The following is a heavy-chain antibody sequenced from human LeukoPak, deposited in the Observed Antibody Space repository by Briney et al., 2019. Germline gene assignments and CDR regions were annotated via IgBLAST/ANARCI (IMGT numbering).Heavy chain of an antibody. CDR3: ARGYSN. CDR2: ITPMFRTS. J-gene: IGHJ4*02. D-gene: IGHD3-10*01. Sequence: SVTLSCKASGGTFSTYAITWVRQAPGQGLEWMGGITPMFRTSDYAQKLQGRVTITVDESTTTAHMELSSLRSEDTAVYYCARGYSNWSQGTLVTVSS. CDR1: GGTFSTYA. V-gene: IGHV1-69*13.